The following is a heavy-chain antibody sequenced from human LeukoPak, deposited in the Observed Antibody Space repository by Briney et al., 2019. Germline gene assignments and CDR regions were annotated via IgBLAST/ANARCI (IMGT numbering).Heavy chain of an antibody. D-gene: IGHD3-22*01. CDR1: DDSIKNYF. V-gene: IGHV4-59*01. Sequence: SETLSLTCTVSDDSIKNYFWKWIRQSPGKGLEWIGYVFHSGSTSYNPSLRSRLTMSVDTSKSQFSLNLKSVTAADTAVYYCARGTRRYYDGSGYYYGEFDYWGQGILVTVSS. CDR3: ARGTRRYYDGSGYYYGEFDY. J-gene: IGHJ4*02. CDR2: VFHSGST.